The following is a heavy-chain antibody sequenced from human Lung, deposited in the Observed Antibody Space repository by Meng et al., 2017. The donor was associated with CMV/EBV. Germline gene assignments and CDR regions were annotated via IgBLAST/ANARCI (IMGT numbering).Heavy chain of an antibody. CDR1: GYTFTDYW. J-gene: IGHJ4*01. CDR2: INPKTGDT. Sequence: ASVXVSXKTSGYTFTDYWMHWVRQAPGQGLEWIGFINPKTGDTNSAQKFQGRVALTRDTSIRTAYMELSRLISDDTAVYFCARELRRASTTLQAVYWGQGSXVTVSS. V-gene: IGHV1-2*02. CDR3: ARELRRASTTLQAVY. D-gene: IGHD5/OR15-5a*01.